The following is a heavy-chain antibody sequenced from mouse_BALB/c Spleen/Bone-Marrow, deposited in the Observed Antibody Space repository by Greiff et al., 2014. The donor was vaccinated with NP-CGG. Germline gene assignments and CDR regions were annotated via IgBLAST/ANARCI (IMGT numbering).Heavy chain of an antibody. V-gene: IGHV1-69*02. CDR3: TRSGGYYFDY. J-gene: IGHJ2*01. CDR2: IYPSDSYT. Sequence: VQLQQSGAELVRPGASVKLSCKASGYTFTSYWINWVKQRPGQGLEWIGNIYPSDSYTNYNQKFKDKATLTVDKSSSTAYMQLSSPTSEDSAVYYCTRSGGYYFDYWDQGTTLTVSS. CDR1: GYTFTSYW.